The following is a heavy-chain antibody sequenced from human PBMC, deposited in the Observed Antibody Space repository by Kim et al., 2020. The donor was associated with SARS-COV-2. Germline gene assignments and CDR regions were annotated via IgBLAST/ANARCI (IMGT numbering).Heavy chain of an antibody. CDR3: ARDRVTIFGVVSRNYFDY. V-gene: IGHV3-48*03. J-gene: IGHJ4*02. Sequence: GGSLRLSCAASGFTFSSYEMNWVRQAPGKGLEWVSFISSSGSTIYYADSVKGRFTISRDNAKNSLYLQMNILRAEDTAVYYCARDRVTIFGVVSRNYFDYRGQGTLVNVSS. CDR2: ISSSGSTI. D-gene: IGHD3-3*01. CDR1: GFTFSSYE.